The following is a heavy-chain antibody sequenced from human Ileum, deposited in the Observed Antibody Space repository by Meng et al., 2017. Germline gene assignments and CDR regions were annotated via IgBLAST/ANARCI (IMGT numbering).Heavy chain of an antibody. CDR1: GGYISSGDHY. CDR2: IFDTGPP. D-gene: IGHD1-26*01. CDR3: AASLDGNRFDP. V-gene: IGHV4-30-4*01. J-gene: IGHJ5*02. Sequence: VQLQESGPGLVKSSQTPSLTCTVSGGYISSGDHYWSWIRQPPGKGLEWIGYIFDTGPPSYSPPLRSRLSISMDTSKNQFSLRLTSVSAADTAVYYCAASLDGNRFDPWGQGTLVTVSS.